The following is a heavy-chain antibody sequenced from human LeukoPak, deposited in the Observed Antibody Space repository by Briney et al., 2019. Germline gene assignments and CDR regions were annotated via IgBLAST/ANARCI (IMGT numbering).Heavy chain of an antibody. Sequence: SETLSLTCAVYGGSFSGYYWGWIRQPPGKGLEWIGSIYHSGSTYYNPSLKSRVTISVDTSKNQFSLKLSSVTAADTAAYYCARVRPSSSWYLTYYFDYWGQGTLVTVSS. CDR3: ARVRPSSSWYLTYYFDY. CDR1: GGSFSGYY. V-gene: IGHV4-38-2*01. J-gene: IGHJ4*02. CDR2: IYHSGST. D-gene: IGHD6-13*01.